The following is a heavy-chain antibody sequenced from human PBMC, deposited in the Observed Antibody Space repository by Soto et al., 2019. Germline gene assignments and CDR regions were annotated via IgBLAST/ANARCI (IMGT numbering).Heavy chain of an antibody. CDR3: ARMSYFYDKWYFDL. CDR1: DAFVSGTTYY. V-gene: IGHV4-30-4*08. D-gene: IGHD3-22*01. CDR2: VYYSGTT. Sequence: PSETLSLTCTVSDAFVSGTTYYWSWIRQHPGKGLEWIGYVYYSGTTDYIPSLKSRLSMSIDKSQNQFTLKLNSVTAADTATYYCARMSYFYDKWYFDLWGRGTLVTVSS. J-gene: IGHJ2*01.